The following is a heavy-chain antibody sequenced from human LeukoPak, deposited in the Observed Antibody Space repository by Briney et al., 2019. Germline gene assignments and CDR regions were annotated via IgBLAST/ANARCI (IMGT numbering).Heavy chain of an antibody. Sequence: PSETLSLTCTVSGGSISSSSYYWGWIRQPPGKGLEWIGSIYYSGSTYYNPSHKSRVTISVDTSKNQFSLKLTSVTAADTAVYYCARGLGSSWYWFDPWGQGTLVTVSS. V-gene: IGHV4-39*07. J-gene: IGHJ5*02. D-gene: IGHD6-13*01. CDR1: GGSISSSSYY. CDR3: ARGLGSSWYWFDP. CDR2: IYYSGST.